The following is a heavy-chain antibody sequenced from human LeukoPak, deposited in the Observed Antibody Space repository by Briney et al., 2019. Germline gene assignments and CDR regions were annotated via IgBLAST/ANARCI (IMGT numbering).Heavy chain of an antibody. Sequence: SETLSLTCTVSGGSIRSSYYYWSWIRQHPGKGLEWIGYIHNSGSTYYNPSLKSPVSISVDTSKSHFSLRLSSVTAADTAVYYCARGEYYGSGSYYPGDYWGQGTLVTVSS. CDR3: ARGEYYGSGSYYPGDY. V-gene: IGHV4-31*01. CDR2: IHNSGST. J-gene: IGHJ4*02. CDR1: GGSIRSSYYY. D-gene: IGHD3-10*01.